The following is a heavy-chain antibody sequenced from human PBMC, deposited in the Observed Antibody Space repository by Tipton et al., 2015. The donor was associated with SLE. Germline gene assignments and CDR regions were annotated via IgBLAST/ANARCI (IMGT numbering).Heavy chain of an antibody. V-gene: IGHV4-61*02. J-gene: IGHJ3*02. Sequence: LRLSCTVSGDSISTGNYYWSWIRQPAGKGLEWIGRIYPSVTTNYNPSLTSQVTMSIDTSKNQFSLKLSSVAAADTAAYYCARGPGSESGEAFDIWGQGTMVTVSS. CDR3: ARGPGSESGEAFDI. CDR2: IYPSVTT. D-gene: IGHD1-26*01. CDR1: GDSISTGNYY.